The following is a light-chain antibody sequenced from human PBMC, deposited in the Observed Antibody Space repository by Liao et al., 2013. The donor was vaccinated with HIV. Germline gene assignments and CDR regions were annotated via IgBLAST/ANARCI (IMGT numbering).Light chain of an antibody. J-gene: IGLJ1*01. V-gene: IGLV3-21*01. CDR3: QAWDSSTFV. CDR1: NIGSKS. Sequence: SYVLPQPPSVSVAPGKTARIPCGGNNIGSKSVHWYQQKPGQSPVLVLFQDDKRPSGIPERFAGSNSGNTATLTISGTQTIDEADYYCQAWDSSTFVFGTGTKVTVL. CDR2: QDD.